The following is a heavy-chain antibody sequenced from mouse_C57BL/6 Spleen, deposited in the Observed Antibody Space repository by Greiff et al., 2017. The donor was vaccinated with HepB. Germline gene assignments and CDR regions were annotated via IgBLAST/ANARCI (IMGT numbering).Heavy chain of an antibody. V-gene: IGHV1-69*01. D-gene: IGHD2-5*01. CDR3: ARYYSNYGVAY. J-gene: IGHJ3*01. Sequence: QVQLQQPGAELVMPGASVKLSCKASGYTFTSYWMHWVKQRPGQGLEWIGEIDPSDSYTNYNQKFKGKSTWTVDKSSSTAYMQLSSLTSEDSAVYYCARYYSNYGVAYWGQGTLVTVSA. CDR1: GYTFTSYW. CDR2: IDPSDSYT.